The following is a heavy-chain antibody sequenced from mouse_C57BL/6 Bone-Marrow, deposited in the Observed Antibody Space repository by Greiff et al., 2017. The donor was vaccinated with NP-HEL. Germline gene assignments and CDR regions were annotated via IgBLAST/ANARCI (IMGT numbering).Heavy chain of an antibody. Sequence: EVQLVESGPGLVKPSQSLSLTCSVTGYSITSGYYWNWIRQFPGNKLEWMGYISYDGSNNYNPSLKNRISITRDTSKNQFFLKLNSVTTEDTATYYCARRGLRRGAWFAYWGQGTLVTVSA. J-gene: IGHJ3*01. D-gene: IGHD2-4*01. V-gene: IGHV3-6*01. CDR3: ARRGLRRGAWFAY. CDR1: GYSITSGYY. CDR2: ISYDGSN.